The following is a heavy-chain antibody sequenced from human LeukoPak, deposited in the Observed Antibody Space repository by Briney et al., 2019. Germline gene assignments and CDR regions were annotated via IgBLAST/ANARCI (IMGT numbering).Heavy chain of an antibody. V-gene: IGHV3-7*01. CDR3: ARDLNWETY. CDR1: EFTFFTYW. Sequence: GGSLRLSCAASEFTFFTYWMTWVRQAPGKGLEWVANIKTDGSQIYYVDSVKGRFTISRDNTKNSLYLQMNSLRAEDTAVYYCARDLNWETYWGQGTLVSVSS. CDR2: IKTDGSQI. J-gene: IGHJ4*02. D-gene: IGHD7-27*01.